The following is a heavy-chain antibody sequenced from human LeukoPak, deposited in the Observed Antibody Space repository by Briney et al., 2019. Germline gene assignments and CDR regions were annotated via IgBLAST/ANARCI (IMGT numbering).Heavy chain of an antibody. V-gene: IGHV3-23*01. J-gene: IGHJ4*02. CDR2: ISGSGGST. CDR1: GFSVTTSY. D-gene: IGHD3-10*01. CDR3: AKGDYYDFDS. Sequence: PGGSLRLSCAASGFSVTTSYMSWVRQAPGKGLEWVSAISGSGGSTYYADSVKGRFTISRDNSKNTLYLQMNSLRAEDTAVYYCAKGDYYDFDSWGQGTLVTVSS.